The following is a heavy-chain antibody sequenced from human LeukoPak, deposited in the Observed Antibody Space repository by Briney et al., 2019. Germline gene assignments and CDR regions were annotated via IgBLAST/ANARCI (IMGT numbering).Heavy chain of an antibody. D-gene: IGHD4-17*01. Sequence: SETLSLTCTVSGGSISSYYWSWIRQPPGKGLEWIGYIYYSGSTNYNPSLKSRVTISVDTSKNQFSLKLSSVTAADTAVYYCARTNGNYGVYYYYGMDVWGQGTTVTVSS. J-gene: IGHJ6*02. V-gene: IGHV4-59*01. CDR1: GGSISSYY. CDR2: IYYSGST. CDR3: ARTNGNYGVYYYYGMDV.